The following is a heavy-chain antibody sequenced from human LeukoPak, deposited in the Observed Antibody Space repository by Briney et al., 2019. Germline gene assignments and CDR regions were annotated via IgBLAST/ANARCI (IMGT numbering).Heavy chain of an antibody. Sequence: ASVKVSCKASGYTFTSYDINWVRQATGQGLEWMGLMNPNSGNTGYAQKFQGRVTITRNTSISTAYMELSSLRSEDTAVYYCARVGYCSSTSRSLYFDYWGQGTLVTVSS. CDR3: ARVGYCSSTSRSLYFDY. D-gene: IGHD2-2*01. CDR1: GYTFTSYD. CDR2: MNPNSGNT. V-gene: IGHV1-8*01. J-gene: IGHJ4*02.